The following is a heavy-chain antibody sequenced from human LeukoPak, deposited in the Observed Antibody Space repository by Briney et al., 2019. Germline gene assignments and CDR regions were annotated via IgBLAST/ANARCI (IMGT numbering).Heavy chain of an antibody. CDR3: ARVGGIAARRNYFDY. V-gene: IGHV1-46*01. J-gene: IGHJ4*02. CDR2: INPSGGST. CDR1: GYTFTSYY. D-gene: IGHD6-6*01. Sequence: ASVKVSCKASGYTFTSYYMHWVRQAPGQGLEWMGIINPSGGSTSYAQKFQGRVTMTGDTSTSTVYMELSSLRSEDTAVYYCARVGGIAARRNYFDYWGQGTLVTVSS.